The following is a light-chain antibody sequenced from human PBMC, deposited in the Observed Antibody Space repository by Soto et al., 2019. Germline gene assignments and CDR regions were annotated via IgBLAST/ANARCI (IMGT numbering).Light chain of an antibody. Sequence: EIVLTQSPGTLSLSPGERATLSCRASQSVSNRYLAWYQQKPGQAPRLLIYGASSRATGIPDRFSGVGSGTDFTLTISRLEPEDFAVYYCQQYGSTPITFGQGTKVDIK. CDR3: QQYGSTPIT. CDR1: QSVSNRY. V-gene: IGKV3-20*01. J-gene: IGKJ1*01. CDR2: GAS.